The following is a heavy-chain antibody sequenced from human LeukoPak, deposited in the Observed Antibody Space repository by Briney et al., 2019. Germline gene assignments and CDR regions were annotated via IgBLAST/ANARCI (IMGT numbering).Heavy chain of an antibody. V-gene: IGHV1-46*01. D-gene: IGHD1-26*01. CDR2: INPSGGST. Sequence: ASVKVSCKASGYTFTSYYMHWVRQAPGQGLEWMGIINPSGGSTSYAQKFQGRVTMTRDMSTSTVYMELSSLRTEDAAVYYCARVTIVGATRGGFDYWGQGTPVTVSS. CDR3: ARVTIVGATRGGFDY. CDR1: GYTFTSYY. J-gene: IGHJ4*02.